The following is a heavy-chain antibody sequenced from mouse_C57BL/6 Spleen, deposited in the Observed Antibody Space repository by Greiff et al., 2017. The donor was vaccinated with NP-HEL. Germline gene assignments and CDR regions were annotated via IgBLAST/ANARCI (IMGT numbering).Heavy chain of an antibody. J-gene: IGHJ2*01. V-gene: IGHV5-17*01. CDR2: ISSGSSTI. CDR1: GFTFSDYG. CDR3: ARRAYDGRDY. Sequence: EVMLVESGGGLVKPGGSLKLSCAASGFTFSDYGMHWVRQAPEKGLEWVAYISSGSSTIYYADTVKGRFTISRDNAKNTLFLQMTSLRSEDTAMYYCARRAYDGRDYWGQGTTLTVSS. D-gene: IGHD2-3*01.